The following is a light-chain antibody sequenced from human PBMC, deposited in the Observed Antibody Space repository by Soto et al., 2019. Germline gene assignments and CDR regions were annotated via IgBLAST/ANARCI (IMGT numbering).Light chain of an antibody. CDR2: GNS. J-gene: IGLJ3*02. V-gene: IGLV1-40*01. Sequence: QAVVTQPPSVSGAPGQRVTISCTGSSSNIGAGYDVHWYQQLPGTAPKLLIYGNSNRPSGVPDRFSGSKSGTSASLAITGLRAEDEADYYCQSYDGSLSGGVFGGGTQLTVL. CDR3: QSYDGSLSGGV. CDR1: SSNIGAGYD.